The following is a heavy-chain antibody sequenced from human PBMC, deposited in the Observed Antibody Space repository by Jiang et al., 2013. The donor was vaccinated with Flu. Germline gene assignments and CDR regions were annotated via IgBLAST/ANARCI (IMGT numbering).Heavy chain of an antibody. CDR2: ISSSSSYI. D-gene: IGHD4-17*01. Sequence: TFNSYNMNWVRQAPGKGLEWVSSISSSSSYIYYADSVKGRFTISRDNAKSSLYLQMNSLRAEDTAVYYCARASQPSTVTSPFDYWGQGTLVTVSS. CDR1: TFNSYN. J-gene: IGHJ4*02. CDR3: ARASQPSTVTSPFDY. V-gene: IGHV3-21*01.